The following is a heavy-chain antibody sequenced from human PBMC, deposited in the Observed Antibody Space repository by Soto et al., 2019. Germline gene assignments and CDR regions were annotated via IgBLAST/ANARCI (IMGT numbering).Heavy chain of an antibody. J-gene: IGHJ6*02. CDR3: TRGGGDSSSPWYYYYGMDV. V-gene: IGHV3-49*03. CDR2: IRSKAYGGTT. CDR1: GFTFGDYA. D-gene: IGHD6-6*01. Sequence: PGGSLRLSCTASGFTFGDYAMSWFRQAPGKGLEWVGFIRSKAYGGTTEYAASVKGRFTISRDDSKSIAYLQMNSLKTEDTAVYYCTRGGGDSSSPWYYYYGMDVWGQGTTVTVSS.